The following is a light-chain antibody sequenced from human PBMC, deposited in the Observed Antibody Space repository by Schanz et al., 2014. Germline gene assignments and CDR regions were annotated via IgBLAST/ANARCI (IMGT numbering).Light chain of an antibody. Sequence: QSVLTQPPSVSGAPGQRVTISCTGSSSNIGAGYDVHWYQQLPGTAPKLLIYGNSNRPSGVPDRFSGSKSGSTASLTISGLQAEDEADYYCTTYTNTVVFGGGTKLTVL. CDR3: TTYTNTVV. CDR2: GNS. CDR1: SSNIGAGYD. J-gene: IGLJ2*01. V-gene: IGLV1-40*01.